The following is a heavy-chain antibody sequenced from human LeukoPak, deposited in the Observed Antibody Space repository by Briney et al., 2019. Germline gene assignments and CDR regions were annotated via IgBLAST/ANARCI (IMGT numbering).Heavy chain of an antibody. CDR2: INHSRST. CDR1: GGSFSSYY. V-gene: IGHV4-34*01. Sequence: SETLSLTCAVYGGSFSSYYWSWIRQPPEKGLEWIGEINHSRSTNYNPSLKSRVTISVDTSKNQFSLKLSSVTAADTAVYYCARVGYCSSTSCSPHDFDYWGQGTLVTVSS. J-gene: IGHJ4*02. CDR3: ARVGYCSSTSCSPHDFDY. D-gene: IGHD2-2*03.